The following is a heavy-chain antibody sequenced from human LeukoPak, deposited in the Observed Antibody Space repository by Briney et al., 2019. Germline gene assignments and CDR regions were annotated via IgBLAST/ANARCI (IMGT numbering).Heavy chain of an antibody. D-gene: IGHD6-13*01. CDR3: ARQPVGSRHWFDP. CDR1: GGSIRSYY. V-gene: IGHV4-59*08. CDR2: IYYSESP. J-gene: IGHJ5*02. Sequence: SETLSLTCTVSGGSIRSYYWSWIRQPPGKGLEWIGHIYYSESPNYNPSLKSRLTISVDTSKNQFSPRLSSVTAADTAVYYCARQPVGSRHWFDPWGRGTLVTVSS.